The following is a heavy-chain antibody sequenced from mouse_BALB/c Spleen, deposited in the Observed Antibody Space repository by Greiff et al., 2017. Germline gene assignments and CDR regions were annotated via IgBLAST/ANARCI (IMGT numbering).Heavy chain of an antibody. D-gene: IGHD2-14*01. CDR3: ASEVRRDYYAMDY. V-gene: IGHV5-12-2*01. CDR1: GFTFSSYT. Sequence: EVMLVESGGGLVQPGGSLKLSCAASGFTFSSYTMPWVRQTPVKRLEWVAYISNGGGCTYYPDTVKGRFTISRDNAKNTLYLQMSSLKSEDTAMYYCASEVRRDYYAMDYWGQGTSVTVSS. CDR2: ISNGGGCT. J-gene: IGHJ4*01.